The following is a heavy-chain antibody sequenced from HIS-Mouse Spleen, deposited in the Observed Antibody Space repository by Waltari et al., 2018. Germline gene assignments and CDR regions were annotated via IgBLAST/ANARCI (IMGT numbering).Heavy chain of an antibody. D-gene: IGHD3-3*01. CDR3: ARDFHDFWSGYYGGDKKHDAFDI. V-gene: IGHV4-4*07. CDR2: IYTSGST. J-gene: IGHJ3*02. CDR1: GGSISSYY. Sequence: QVQLQESGPGLVKPSETLSLTCTVSGGSISSYYWSWIRQPAGKGLALIGRIYTSGSTNYNPSLKSRVTMSVDTSKNQFSLKLSSVTAADTAVYYCARDFHDFWSGYYGGDKKHDAFDIWGQGTMVTVSS.